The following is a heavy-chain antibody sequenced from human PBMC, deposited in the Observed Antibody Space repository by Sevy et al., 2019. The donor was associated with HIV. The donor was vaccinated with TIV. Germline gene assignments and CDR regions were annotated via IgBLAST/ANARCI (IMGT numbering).Heavy chain of an antibody. Sequence: GGSLRLSCAVSGFTFSSYNMNWVRQAPGKGLEWVSYISSSGNTIYYADSVKGRFTISRDIAKNTLHLQMNSLRAEDTAVYYCARDLEFYDSGDYGPAFMPDYWGQGTLVTVSS. V-gene: IGHV3-48*01. J-gene: IGHJ4*02. CDR2: ISSSGNTI. CDR3: ARDLEFYDSGDYGPAFMPDY. D-gene: IGHD4-17*01. CDR1: GFTFSSYN.